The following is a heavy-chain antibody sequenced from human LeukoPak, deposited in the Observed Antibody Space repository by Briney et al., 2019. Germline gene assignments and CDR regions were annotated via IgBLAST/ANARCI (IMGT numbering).Heavy chain of an antibody. Sequence: GGSLRLSCATSGFTFSTFGMNWVRQAPGKGLEWVSYISGGTSTTYYADSVEGRFTISRDNAKNSLYLQMNGLRDEDTAVYFCARDLISGHYTFDYWGRGTLVTVSS. D-gene: IGHD1-26*01. CDR2: ISGGTSTT. CDR3: ARDLISGHYTFDY. J-gene: IGHJ4*02. V-gene: IGHV3-48*02. CDR1: GFTFSTFG.